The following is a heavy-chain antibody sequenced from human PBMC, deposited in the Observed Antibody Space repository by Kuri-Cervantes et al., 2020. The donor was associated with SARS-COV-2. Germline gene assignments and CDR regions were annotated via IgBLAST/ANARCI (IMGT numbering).Heavy chain of an antibody. V-gene: IGHV1-69*13. J-gene: IGHJ6*03. Sequence: SVKVSCKASGGTFSSYAISWVRQAPGQGLEWMGGITPIFGTANYAQKFQGRVTITADESTSTAYMELSSLRSEDTAVYYCARAGGGDAHYYYYMDVWGKGTTVTVSS. D-gene: IGHD4-17*01. CDR1: GGTFSSYA. CDR3: ARAGGGDAHYYYYMDV. CDR2: ITPIFGTA.